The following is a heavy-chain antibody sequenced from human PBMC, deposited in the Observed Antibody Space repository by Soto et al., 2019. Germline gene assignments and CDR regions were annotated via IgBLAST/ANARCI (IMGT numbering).Heavy chain of an antibody. J-gene: IGHJ4*02. CDR1: GFTFSSYA. CDR2: VSGGGSNT. Sequence: VQLLESGGGLEQPGGSLRLSCAASGFTFSSYAMSWVRQAPGKGLEWVSSVSGGGSNTYYADSVKGRFTISRDKSKNTVYLQMNSLRDEDTAVYYCAKGGGGEISAAGHFDYWGQGTLVTVSP. CDR3: AKGGGGEISAAGHFDY. D-gene: IGHD6-13*01. V-gene: IGHV3-23*01.